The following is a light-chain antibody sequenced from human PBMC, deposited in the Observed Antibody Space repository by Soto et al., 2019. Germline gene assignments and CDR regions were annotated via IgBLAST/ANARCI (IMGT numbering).Light chain of an antibody. CDR1: QSVGGY. V-gene: IGKV3-11*01. J-gene: IGKJ1*01. CDR3: HRRGYWPWT. Sequence: EIVLTQSPATLSLSPGERATLSCRASQSVGGYLAWYQHKPGQAPRLLIYDASNRATGIPARFSGSGSGTDCTLPLRCLEPEHFPVYSCHRRGYWPWTFGQGSKVEIK. CDR2: DAS.